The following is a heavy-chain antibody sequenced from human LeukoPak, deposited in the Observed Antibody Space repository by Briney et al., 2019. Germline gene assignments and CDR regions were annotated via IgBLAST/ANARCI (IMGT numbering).Heavy chain of an antibody. V-gene: IGHV3-21*01. CDR2: IDPTSSYI. Sequence: GGSLRLSCAASGFTFISYSINWVRQAPGKGLEWVSSIDPTSSYIYYADSLKGRFTISRDNAKNSLYLQMNSLRAEDTAVYYCARLSGRSANYYFDYWGQGALVTVS. J-gene: IGHJ4*02. D-gene: IGHD1-26*01. CDR3: ARLSGRSANYYFDY. CDR1: GFTFISYS.